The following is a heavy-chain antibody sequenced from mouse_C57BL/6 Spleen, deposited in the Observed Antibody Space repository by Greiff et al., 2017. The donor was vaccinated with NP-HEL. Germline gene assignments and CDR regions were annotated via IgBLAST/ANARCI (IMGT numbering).Heavy chain of an antibody. D-gene: IGHD2-5*01. Sequence: EVKLVESEGGLVQPGSSMKLSCTASGFTFSDYYMAWVRQVPEKGLEWVANINYDGSSTYYLDSLKSRFIISRDNAKNILYLQMSSLKSEDTATYYCATYYSNDYAMDYWGQGTSVTVSS. CDR3: ATYYSNDYAMDY. CDR1: GFTFSDYY. CDR2: INYDGSST. V-gene: IGHV5-16*01. J-gene: IGHJ4*01.